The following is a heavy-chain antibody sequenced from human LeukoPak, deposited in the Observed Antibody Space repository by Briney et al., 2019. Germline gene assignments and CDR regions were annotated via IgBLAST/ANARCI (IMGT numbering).Heavy chain of an antibody. V-gene: IGHV1-8*01. J-gene: IGHJ4*02. CDR3: ARGRDIVLMVYASPSRYFDY. CDR2: MNHNSGNT. Sequence: ASVTVSCKASGYTFTSYDINWVRQAPGQGLEGMGWMNHNSGNTGYAQKFQGRVTITRNTSIRTAYMELSSLRSEDTAVYYCARGRDIVLMVYASPSRYFDYRGQGTLVTVSS. CDR1: GYTFTSYD. D-gene: IGHD2-8*01.